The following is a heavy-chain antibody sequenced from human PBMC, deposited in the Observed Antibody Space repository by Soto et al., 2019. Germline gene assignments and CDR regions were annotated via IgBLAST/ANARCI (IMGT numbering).Heavy chain of an antibody. CDR3: ARWYYYDSSGYYFDY. D-gene: IGHD3-22*01. CDR1: GGSISSGDYY. CDR2: IYYSGST. Sequence: PSETLSLTCTVSGGSISSGDYYWSWIRQPPGKGLEWIGYIYYSGSTYYNPSLKSRVTISVDTSKNQFSLKLSSVTAADTAVYYCARWYYYDSSGYYFDYWGQGTLVTVSS. V-gene: IGHV4-30-4*01. J-gene: IGHJ4*02.